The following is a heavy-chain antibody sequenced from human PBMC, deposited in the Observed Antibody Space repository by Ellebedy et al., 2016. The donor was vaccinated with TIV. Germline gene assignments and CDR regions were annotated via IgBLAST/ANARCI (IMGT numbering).Heavy chain of an antibody. CDR3: ARDSYVDYYFDH. V-gene: IGHV3-48*02. D-gene: IGHD4-17*01. Sequence: GESLRLSXDAFGFTFSSYNMNWVRQAPGQGLEWVSYISDSSGTKYYADSVKGRFTISRDNVKNSLYLHMNSLTDEDTAVYYRARDSYVDYYFDHWGQGTLVTVSS. CDR1: GFTFSSYN. J-gene: IGHJ4*02. CDR2: ISDSSGTK.